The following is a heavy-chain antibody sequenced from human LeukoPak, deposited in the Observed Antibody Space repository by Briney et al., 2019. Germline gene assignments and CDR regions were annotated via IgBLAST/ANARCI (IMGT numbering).Heavy chain of an antibody. CDR3: ARWATSPLDY. V-gene: IGHV1-18*01. CDR2: ISAYNGNT. Sequence: ASVKVSCKASGYTFTSYAMHWVRQAPGQRLEWMGWISAYNGNTNYAQKLQGRVTMTTDTSTSTAYMELRSLRSDDTAVYYCARWATSPLDYWGQGTLVTVSS. D-gene: IGHD5-12*01. CDR1: GYTFTSYA. J-gene: IGHJ4*02.